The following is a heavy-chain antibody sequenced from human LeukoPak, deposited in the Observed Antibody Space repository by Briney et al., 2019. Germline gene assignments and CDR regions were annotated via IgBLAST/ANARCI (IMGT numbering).Heavy chain of an antibody. CDR2: IKQDGSEK. D-gene: IGHD1-26*01. Sequence: GGSLRLSCAASGFTFSSYSMNWVRQAPGKGLEWVANIKQDGSEKYYVDSVKGRFTISRDNAKNSLYLQMNSLRAEDTAVYYCARDREGSYPVDYWGQGTLVTVSS. V-gene: IGHV3-7*01. CDR3: ARDREGSYPVDY. CDR1: GFTFSSYS. J-gene: IGHJ4*02.